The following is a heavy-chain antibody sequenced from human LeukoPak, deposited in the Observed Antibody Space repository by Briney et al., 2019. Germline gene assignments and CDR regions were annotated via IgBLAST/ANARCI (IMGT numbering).Heavy chain of an antibody. CDR1: GFTFSTYV. J-gene: IGHJ4*02. V-gene: IGHV3-64D*06. Sequence: GGSLRLSCSVSGFTFSTYVMHWVRQAPGKGLEYVSAISSNGDNTYYADSVKGRFTISRDNSKSTLYLQTSSLRADDTAVYYCVRGTGYWGQGTLVTVSS. CDR3: VRGTGY. CDR2: ISSNGDNT.